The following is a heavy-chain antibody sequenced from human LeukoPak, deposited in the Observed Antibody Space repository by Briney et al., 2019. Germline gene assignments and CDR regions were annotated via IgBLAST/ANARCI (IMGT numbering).Heavy chain of an antibody. Sequence: AGSLSLSCAASGFSISNYAMTWLRQAPGQGLEWGSVISGSGGNTYYVDSVKGRLTISRDNSKNTLDLQMNDLRAADTAVYYCASTRGGDYLYDGLYSWDQAPMVTVSA. D-gene: IGHD3-16*01. CDR3: ASTRGGDYLYDGLYS. J-gene: IGHJ3*02. V-gene: IGHV3-23*01. CDR2: ISGSGGNT. CDR1: GFSISNYA.